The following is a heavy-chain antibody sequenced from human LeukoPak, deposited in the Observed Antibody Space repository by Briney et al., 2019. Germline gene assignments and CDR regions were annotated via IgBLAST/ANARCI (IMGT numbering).Heavy chain of an antibody. Sequence: GGSLRLSCAASGFTFSSYSVNWVRPAPGKGLEWVSSISSSSSYIYYADSVKGRFTISRDNAKNSLYLQMNSLRAEDTAVYYCARDRTTVTTLGWFDPWGQGTLVTVSS. J-gene: IGHJ5*02. D-gene: IGHD4-17*01. CDR1: GFTFSSYS. V-gene: IGHV3-21*01. CDR2: ISSSSSYI. CDR3: ARDRTTVTTLGWFDP.